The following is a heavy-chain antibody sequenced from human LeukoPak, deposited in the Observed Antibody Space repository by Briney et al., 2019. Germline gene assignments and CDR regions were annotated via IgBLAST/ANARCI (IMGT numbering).Heavy chain of an antibody. V-gene: IGHV3-30*18. CDR1: GFTFSSYG. J-gene: IGHJ4*02. CDR2: ISYDGSNK. D-gene: IGHD3-22*01. Sequence: GGSLRLSCAASGFTFSSYGMHWVRQAPGKGLEWVAVISYDGSNKYYADSVKGRFTISRDNSKNTLYLQMNSLRAEDTAVYYCAKDGSEYDYDSSGYAPNWGQGTLVTVSS. CDR3: AKDGSEYDYDSSGYAPN.